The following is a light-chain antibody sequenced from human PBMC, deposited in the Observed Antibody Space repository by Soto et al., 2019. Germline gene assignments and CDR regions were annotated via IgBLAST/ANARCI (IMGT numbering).Light chain of an antibody. J-gene: IGKJ4*01. CDR2: LGS. Sequence: DIVMTQSPLSLPVTPGEPASISYRSSQSLLHSNGYNYLDWYLQKPGQSPQLLIYLGSNRASGVPDRFSGSGSGTDFTLKISRVEAEYVGVYYCMQALQTPLTFGGGTKVEIK. CDR3: MQALQTPLT. CDR1: QSLLHSNGYNY. V-gene: IGKV2-28*01.